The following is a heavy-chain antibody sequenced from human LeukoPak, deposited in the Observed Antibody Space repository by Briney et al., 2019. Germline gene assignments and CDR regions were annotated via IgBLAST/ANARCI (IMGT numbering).Heavy chain of an antibody. Sequence: GGSLRLSCAASGFTFSSYGMHWVRQAPGKGLEWVAFIRYDGSNKYYADSVKGRFTISRDNSKNTLYLQMNSLRAEDTAVYYCAKDGGLELELDRFDYWGQGTLVTVSS. J-gene: IGHJ4*02. V-gene: IGHV3-30*02. CDR1: GFTFSSYG. D-gene: IGHD1-7*01. CDR3: AKDGGLELELDRFDY. CDR2: IRYDGSNK.